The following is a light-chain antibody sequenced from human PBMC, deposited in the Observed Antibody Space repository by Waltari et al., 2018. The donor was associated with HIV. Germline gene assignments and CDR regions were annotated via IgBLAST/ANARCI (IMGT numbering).Light chain of an antibody. J-gene: IGKJ2*01. Sequence: DIVMTQSPDSLAVSLGERATIHCKSSQSLLYSSSNKNSLAWYQHKPGQPPELLIYWASSRGSGVPDRFSGSGSGAGFPLTLSSLQAEDGAVYYCQQYYSTPYTFGLGTKLEIK. CDR1: QSLLYSSSNKNS. V-gene: IGKV4-1*01. CDR2: WAS. CDR3: QQYYSTPYT.